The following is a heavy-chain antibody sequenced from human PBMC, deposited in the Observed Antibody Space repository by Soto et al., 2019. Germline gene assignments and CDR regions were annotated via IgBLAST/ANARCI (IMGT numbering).Heavy chain of an antibody. Sequence: SVKVSCKASGYTFTSYGISWVRQAPGQGLEWMGGIIPIFGTANYAQKFQGRVTITADESTSTAYMELSSLRSEDTAVYYCASTVVPPGFDYWGQGTLVTVSS. CDR1: GYTFTSYG. J-gene: IGHJ4*02. CDR3: ASTVVPPGFDY. CDR2: IIPIFGTA. V-gene: IGHV1-69*13. D-gene: IGHD2-15*01.